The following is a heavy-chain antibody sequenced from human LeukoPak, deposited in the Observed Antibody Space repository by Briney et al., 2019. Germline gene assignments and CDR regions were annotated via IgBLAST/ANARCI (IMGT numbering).Heavy chain of an antibody. V-gene: IGHV3-23*01. D-gene: IGHD4/OR15-4a*01. CDR1: GFTFSSYA. CDR2: ISGSGGDT. CDR3: AKARGATYGMYYFDY. J-gene: IGHJ4*02. Sequence: GGSLRLSCAASGFTFSSYAMNWVRQAPGKGLEWVSISGSGGDTYYADSVKGRFTISRDNSKNTLYLQMNSLRAEDTAVYYCAKARGATYGMYYFDYWGQGTLVTVSS.